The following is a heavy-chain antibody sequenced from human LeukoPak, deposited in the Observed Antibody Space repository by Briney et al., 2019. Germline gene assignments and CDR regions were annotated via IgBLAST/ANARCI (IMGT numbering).Heavy chain of an antibody. D-gene: IGHD2-15*01. CDR2: IYSGGST. CDR1: GFTFSSYG. Sequence: GGSLRLSCAASGFTFSSYGMHWVRQAPGKGLEWVSVIYSGGSTYYADSVKGRFTISRDNSKNTLYLQMNSLRAEDTAVYYCASSRGYCSGGSCHNFDYWGQGTLVTVSS. J-gene: IGHJ4*02. CDR3: ASSRGYCSGGSCHNFDY. V-gene: IGHV3-NL1*01.